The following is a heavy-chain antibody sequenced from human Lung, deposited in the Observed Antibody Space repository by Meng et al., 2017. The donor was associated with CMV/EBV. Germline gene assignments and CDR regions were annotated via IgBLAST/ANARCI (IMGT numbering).Heavy chain of an antibody. CDR3: ARADDITDKILRSVYYYGMDV. J-gene: IGHJ6*02. D-gene: IGHD3-9*01. V-gene: IGHV1-8*03. CDR2: MNPDSGKT. CDR1: GYMFNKFY. Sequence: ASVXVSXKTSGYMFNKFYIHWVRQAPGQGLQWMGWMNPDSGKTGYAQKFQGRVTFTRNIGISTAYMELSSLSSEDTAVYYCARADDITDKILRSVYYYGMDVXGQGXTVTVSS.